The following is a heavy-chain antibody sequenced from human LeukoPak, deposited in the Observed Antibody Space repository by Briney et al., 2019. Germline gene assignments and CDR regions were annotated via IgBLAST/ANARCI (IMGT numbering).Heavy chain of an antibody. J-gene: IGHJ6*02. V-gene: IGHV3-30-3*01. Sequence: GRSLRLSCAASGFTFSSYAMHWVRQAPGKGLEWVAVISYDGSNKYYADSVKGRFTISRDNSKNTLYLQMNSLRAEDTAVYYCARAMRQWLIDYYYGMDVWGQGTTVTVSS. CDR1: GFTFSSYA. CDR2: ISYDGSNK. CDR3: ARAMRQWLIDYYYGMDV. D-gene: IGHD6-19*01.